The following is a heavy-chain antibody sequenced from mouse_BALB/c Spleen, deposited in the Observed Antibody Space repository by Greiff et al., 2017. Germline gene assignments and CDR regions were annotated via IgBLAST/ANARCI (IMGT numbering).Heavy chain of an antibody. J-gene: IGHJ4*01. D-gene: IGHD2-12*01. CDR3: TRQGRRDYYAMDY. CDR1: GYTFTSYY. CDR2: INPSNGGT. V-gene: IGHV1S81*02. Sequence: QVQLQQPGAELVKPGASVKLSCKASGYTFTSYYMYWVKQRPGQGLEWIGEINPSNGGTNFNEKFKSKATLTVDKSSSTAYMQLSSLTSEDSAVYYCTRQGRRDYYAMDYWGQGTSVTVSS.